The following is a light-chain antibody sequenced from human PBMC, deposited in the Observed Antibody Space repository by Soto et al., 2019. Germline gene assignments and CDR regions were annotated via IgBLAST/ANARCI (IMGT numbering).Light chain of an antibody. CDR1: QRITTY. Sequence: IHMTQSPSSLSASVGDRVTITCRASQRITTYLNWYQQKPGEAPKLLISTSGTLQRGVPSRFSGSGSGTDFTLTITSLQPADFATYCGQQTYSTPYTFGQGTKLEIK. CDR2: TSG. CDR3: QQTYSTPYT. V-gene: IGKV1-39*01. J-gene: IGKJ2*01.